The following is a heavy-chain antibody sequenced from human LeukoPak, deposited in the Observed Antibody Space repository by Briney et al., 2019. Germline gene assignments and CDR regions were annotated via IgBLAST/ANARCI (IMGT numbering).Heavy chain of an antibody. CDR3: ARAYYDILTGLSQDAFDI. Sequence: SSETLSLTCTVSGGSISSYYWSWIRQPPGKGLEWIGYIYYSGSTNYNPSLKSRVTISVDTSKNQFSLKLSSVTAADTAVYYCARAYYDILTGLSQDAFDIWGQGTMVTVSS. CDR2: IYYSGST. J-gene: IGHJ3*02. V-gene: IGHV4-59*12. CDR1: GGSISSYY. D-gene: IGHD3-9*01.